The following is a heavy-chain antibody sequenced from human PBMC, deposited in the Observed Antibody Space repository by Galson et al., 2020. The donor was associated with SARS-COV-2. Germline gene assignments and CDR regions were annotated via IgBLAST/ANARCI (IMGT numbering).Heavy chain of an antibody. J-gene: IGHJ4*02. CDR2: XXXXGSKT. CDR3: AKDLQGGPGDY. CDR1: GSSFRNYG. D-gene: IGHD3-10*01. Sequence: GGSLRLSCEGSGSSFRNYGMXXXRXXXXXGLEXXSVXXXXGSKTYYADAVRGRFTISRDNSRNTVYLQMNNLEIADTALYYCAKDLQGGPGDYWGQGTLVSVSS. V-gene: IGHV3-NL1*01.